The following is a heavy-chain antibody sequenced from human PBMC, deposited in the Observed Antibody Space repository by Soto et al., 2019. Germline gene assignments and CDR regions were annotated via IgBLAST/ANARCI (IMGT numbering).Heavy chain of an antibody. Sequence: GESLTLSCAVSGFTFSSYGMHWVRQAPGKGLEWVGFMSYDGSNKYYADSVKGRFPISRDNSKNTLYLQMNSLRAEDTAVYYCAKSIGWSHNLLAYFQHWGQGTLVTVSS. CDR2: MSYDGSNK. CDR3: AKSIGWSHNLLAYFQH. CDR1: GFTFSSYG. D-gene: IGHD6-19*01. V-gene: IGHV3-30*18. J-gene: IGHJ1*01.